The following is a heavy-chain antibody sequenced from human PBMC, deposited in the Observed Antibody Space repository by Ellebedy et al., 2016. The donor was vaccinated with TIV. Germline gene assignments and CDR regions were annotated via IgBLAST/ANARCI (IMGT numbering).Heavy chain of an antibody. D-gene: IGHD6-19*01. CDR2: ISVTGDLT. V-gene: IGHV3-23*01. CDR3: AKIAVSGLWYFDL. CDR1: AVTFRNYP. Sequence: PGGSLRLSCEASAVTFRNYPMSWVRQAPGKGLGWVSSISVTGDLTYYAASVKGRFTVTRDNSKNTLYLQMNSLRAEDTAIYYCAKIAVSGLWYFDLWGRGTLVTVSS. J-gene: IGHJ2*01.